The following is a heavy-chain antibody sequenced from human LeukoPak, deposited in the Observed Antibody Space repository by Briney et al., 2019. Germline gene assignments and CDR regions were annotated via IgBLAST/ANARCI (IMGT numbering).Heavy chain of an antibody. CDR3: ARVYGSGRYFDWSLGPEYYFDY. CDR2: ISAYNGNT. CDR1: GYTFTSYG. V-gene: IGHV1-18*01. D-gene: IGHD3-9*01. J-gene: IGHJ4*02. Sequence: ASVKVSCKASGYTFTSYGISWVRQAPGQGLEWMGWISAYNGNTNHAPKLQGRVAMTTDTSTSTAYMELRSLRSDDTAVYYCARVYGSGRYFDWSLGPEYYFDYWGQGTLVTVSS.